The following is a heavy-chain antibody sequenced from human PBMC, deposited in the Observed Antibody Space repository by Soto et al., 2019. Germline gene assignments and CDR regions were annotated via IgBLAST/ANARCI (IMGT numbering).Heavy chain of an antibody. V-gene: IGHV4-39*01. CDR1: GGSISSSSYY. CDR2: IYYSGST. J-gene: IGHJ4*02. CDR3: ARASNKRGYSYGPDY. D-gene: IGHD5-18*01. Sequence: SETLSLTLTLPGGSISSSSYYWGWISQPPGKGLEWIGSIYYSGSTYYNPSLKSRVTISVDTSKNQFSLKLSSVTAADTAVYYCARASNKRGYSYGPDYWGQGTLVTVS.